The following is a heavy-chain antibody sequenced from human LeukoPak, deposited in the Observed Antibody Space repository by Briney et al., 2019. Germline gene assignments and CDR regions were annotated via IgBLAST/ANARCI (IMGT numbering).Heavy chain of an antibody. Sequence: SETLSLTCTVSGGSISSYYWSWVRQPPAKGLEWIGYIYYSGSTNYNPSTNYNPSLPSRLTISLDTSENQFSLRLTSVTAADTAVYYCARFRRGTYGNRFDPWGQGTLVTVSS. CDR2: IYYSGST. CDR3: ARFRRGTYGNRFDP. D-gene: IGHD1-26*01. V-gene: IGHV4-59*01. J-gene: IGHJ5*02. CDR1: GGSISSYY.